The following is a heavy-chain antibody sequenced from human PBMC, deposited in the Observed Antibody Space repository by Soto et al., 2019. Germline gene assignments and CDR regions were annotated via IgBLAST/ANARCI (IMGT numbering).Heavy chain of an antibody. J-gene: IGHJ4*02. V-gene: IGHV3-21*01. CDR2: ISSSSSYI. CDR1: GFTFSSYG. Sequence: EVQLVDSGGGLVQPGGSLRPSWAASGFTFSSYGMNWVRQAPGKGLEWVSSISSSSSYIYYADSVKGRFTISRDNAKNSLYLQMNSLRAEDTAVYYCARVEGIAAALSQRYYFDYWGQGTLVTVSS. CDR3: ARVEGIAAALSQRYYFDY. D-gene: IGHD6-13*01.